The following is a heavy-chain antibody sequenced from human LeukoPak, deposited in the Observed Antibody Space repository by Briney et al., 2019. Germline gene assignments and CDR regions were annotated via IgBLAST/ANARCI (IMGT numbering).Heavy chain of an antibody. Sequence: PSETLSLTCTVSRGSISSSSYYWGWIRQPPGKRLEWIGSFYYIGGTYYNPSLEGRVTISADSSKNQLSLKLTSVTAADTALYYCARILTTFDSWGQGTLVTVSS. J-gene: IGHJ4*02. CDR2: FYYIGGT. CDR3: ARILTTFDS. V-gene: IGHV4-39*01. CDR1: RGSISSSSYY. D-gene: IGHD4-11*01.